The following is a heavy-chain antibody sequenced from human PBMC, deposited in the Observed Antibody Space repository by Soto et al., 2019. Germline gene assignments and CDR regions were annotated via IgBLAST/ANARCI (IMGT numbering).Heavy chain of an antibody. V-gene: IGHV3-64D*06. J-gene: IGHJ4*02. CDR1: GFTFSIYA. CDR2: ISTNGGST. CDR3: VKGEYYYDSSGYYPFDY. D-gene: IGHD3-22*01. Sequence: GGSLRLSCSASGFTFSIYAMHWVRQAPGKGLEYVSSISTNGGSTHYADSVKGRFTISRDNSKNTQYLQMSSLRADDTAVYYCVKGEYYYDSSGYYPFDYWRQGTLVTVS.